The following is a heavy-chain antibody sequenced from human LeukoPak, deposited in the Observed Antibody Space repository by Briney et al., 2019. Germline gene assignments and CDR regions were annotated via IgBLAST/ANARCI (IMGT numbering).Heavy chain of an antibody. D-gene: IGHD2-15*01. CDR2: ISSSSSYS. Sequence: GGSLRLSCAASGFTFSDYYMSWIRQAPGKGLEWVSYISSSSSYSNSADSVKGRFTISRDNAKNSLYLQMNSLRAEDTAVYYCARDEGYCSGGSCYSNYWGQGTLVTVSS. CDR1: GFTFSDYY. J-gene: IGHJ4*02. CDR3: ARDEGYCSGGSCYSNY. V-gene: IGHV3-11*06.